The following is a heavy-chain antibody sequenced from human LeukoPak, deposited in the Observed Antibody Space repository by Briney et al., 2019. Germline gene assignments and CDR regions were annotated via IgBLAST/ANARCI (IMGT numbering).Heavy chain of an antibody. Sequence: PGGSLRLSCTASGFTFGDYAMSWVRQAPGKGLEWVGFIRSKAYGGRTEYAASVKGRFTISRDDSKSIAYLQMNSLKTEDTAVYYCRRVLDWFDPWGQGTLVTVSS. V-gene: IGHV3-49*04. J-gene: IGHJ5*02. CDR1: GFTFGDYA. CDR2: IRSKAYGGRT. CDR3: RRVLDWFDP. D-gene: IGHD2-8*02.